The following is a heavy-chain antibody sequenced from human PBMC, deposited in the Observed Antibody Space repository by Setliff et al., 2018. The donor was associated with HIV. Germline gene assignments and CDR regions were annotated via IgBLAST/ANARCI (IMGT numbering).Heavy chain of an antibody. V-gene: IGHV4-38-2*02. J-gene: IGHJ4*02. Sequence: SETLSLTCLVFSYSITNGNYWAWIRQSPGKGLEWIGSIYSTGHTYYNPSHKSRLTMSVDTAKNRFSLKLISVTAADTAVYYCARDRALRFSKSPSFNYFDVWGQGALVTVSS. CDR3: ARDRALRFSKSPSFNYFDV. CDR1: SYSITNGNY. D-gene: IGHD3-10*01. CDR2: IYSTGHT.